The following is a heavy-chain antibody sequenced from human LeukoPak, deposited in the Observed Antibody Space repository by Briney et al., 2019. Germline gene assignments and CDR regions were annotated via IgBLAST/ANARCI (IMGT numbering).Heavy chain of an antibody. CDR3: ANDYRSGSFHDF. CDR2: ISRRDDYT. CDR1: GFTVSSSY. J-gene: IGHJ4*02. D-gene: IGHD3-10*01. V-gene: IGHV3-23*01. Sequence: GGSLRLPCAASGFTVSSSYMSWVRQPPGKGLEWVSVISRRDDYTYYADSVKGRFTISRDNSKNTLYLQMNTLRAEDTAVYYCANDYRSGSFHDFWGQGTLVTVSS.